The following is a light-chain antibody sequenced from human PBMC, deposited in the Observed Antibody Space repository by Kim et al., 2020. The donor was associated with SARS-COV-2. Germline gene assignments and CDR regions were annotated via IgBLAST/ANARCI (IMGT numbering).Light chain of an antibody. CDR2: AAS. V-gene: IGKV1-9*01. CDR1: QGIGRD. J-gene: IGKJ3*01. Sequence: VGARVTITCGASQGIGRDLAWYQQKPGNPPKLRIYAASTLQSGVPSRFSGSGSGTDFTLTITSLQPEDFATYSCQQLHTYPLTFGPGTKVDIK. CDR3: QQLHTYPLT.